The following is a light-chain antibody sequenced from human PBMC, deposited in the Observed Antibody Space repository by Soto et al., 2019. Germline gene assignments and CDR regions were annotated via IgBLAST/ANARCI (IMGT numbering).Light chain of an antibody. CDR2: AAS. Sequence: DIQMTQSPSTLSGSVGDRVTITFRASQTISSWLAWYQQKPGKAPKVLIHAASTLQSGVPSRFSGSGSGTEFTLTINSLQPEDFATYYCQQLMSYPINCGQGKRLEIK. CDR3: QQLMSYPIN. V-gene: IGKV1-5*01. CDR1: QTISSW. J-gene: IGKJ5*01.